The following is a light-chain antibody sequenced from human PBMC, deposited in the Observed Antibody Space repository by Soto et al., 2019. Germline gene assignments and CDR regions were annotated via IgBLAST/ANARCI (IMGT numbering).Light chain of an antibody. Sequence: DIQMTQSPSTLSASVGDRVTITCRASQSISSWLAWYQQKPGKAPKLLIYDASSLGSGVPSRFSGSGSGTEFTLTISSLQPDDFATYYCQQYNSYSITFGQGTDWRLN. CDR3: QQYNSYSIT. J-gene: IGKJ5*01. CDR2: DAS. CDR1: QSISSW. V-gene: IGKV1-5*01.